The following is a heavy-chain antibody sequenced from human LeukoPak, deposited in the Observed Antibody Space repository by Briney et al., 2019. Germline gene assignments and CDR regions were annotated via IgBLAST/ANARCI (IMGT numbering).Heavy chain of an antibody. D-gene: IGHD1-26*01. CDR3: TTGPYSGHLGYFDY. Sequence: GGSLRLSCAASGFTFSNAWMSWVRQAPGKGLEWVGRIKSKTDGGTTDYAAPVKGRYTISRDDSKNTLYLQMNSLKTEDTAVYYCTTGPYSGHLGYFDYWGQGTLVTVSS. J-gene: IGHJ4*02. CDR1: GFTFSNAW. V-gene: IGHV3-15*01. CDR2: IKSKTDGGTT.